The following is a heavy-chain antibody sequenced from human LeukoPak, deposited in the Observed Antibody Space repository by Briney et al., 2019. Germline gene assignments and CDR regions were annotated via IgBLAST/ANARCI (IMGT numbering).Heavy chain of an antibody. J-gene: IGHJ4*02. CDR3: AREGGSYFDY. V-gene: IGHV4-38-2*02. CDR1: GYSISSGYY. Sequence: SETLSLTCAVSGYSISSGYYWGWIRQPPGKGLEWIGSIYHSGSTYYNPSLKSRVTISVDTSKNQFSLKLSSVTAADTAVYYCAREGGSYFDYWGQGTLVTVSS. CDR2: IYHSGST. D-gene: IGHD3-16*01.